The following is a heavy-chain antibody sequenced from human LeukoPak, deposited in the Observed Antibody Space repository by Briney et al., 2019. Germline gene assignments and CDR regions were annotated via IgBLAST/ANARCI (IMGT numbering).Heavy chain of an antibody. V-gene: IGHV3-23*01. CDR1: GFTFSSYA. J-gene: IGHJ4*02. CDR2: ISGSGGST. Sequence: GGSLRLSRAASGFTFSSYAMSWVRQAPGKGLEWVSAISGSGGSTYYADAVKGRFTISRDNSQNTLYLQMNSLRAEDTAVYYCAKVVSREFDYWGQGALLTVSS. CDR3: AKVVSREFDY. D-gene: IGHD2-21*01.